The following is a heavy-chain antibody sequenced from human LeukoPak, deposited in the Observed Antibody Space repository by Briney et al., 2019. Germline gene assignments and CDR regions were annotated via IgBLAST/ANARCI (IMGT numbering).Heavy chain of an antibody. V-gene: IGHV3-30*04. Sequence: GGSLRLSCAASGFTFSSYAMHWVRQAPGKGLEWVAVISYDGSNKYYADSVKGRFTISRDNSKNTLYLQMNSLRAEDTAVYYCARDIVVVVPAAIPYYYCYGMDVWGQGTTVTVSS. CDR1: GFTFSSYA. CDR2: ISYDGSNK. J-gene: IGHJ6*02. D-gene: IGHD2-2*01. CDR3: ARDIVVVVPAAIPYYYCYGMDV.